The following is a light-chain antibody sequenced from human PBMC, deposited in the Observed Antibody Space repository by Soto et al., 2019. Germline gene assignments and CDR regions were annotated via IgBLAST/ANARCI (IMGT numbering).Light chain of an antibody. V-gene: IGKV3-15*01. CDR2: GAS. J-gene: IGKJ2*01. Sequence: EIVMTQSPASLSVSPGDGATLSCRASQTVASNVAWYQQKPGQGPRLLIHGASTRAAGVPARFSGSGSGTDFALTISSRQSEAFAVDDCQQYHNWPPQYTFGQGTKLQIK. CDR1: QTVASN. CDR3: QQYHNWPPQYT.